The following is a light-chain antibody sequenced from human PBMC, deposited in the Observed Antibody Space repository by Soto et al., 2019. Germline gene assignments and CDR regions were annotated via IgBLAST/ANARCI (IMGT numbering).Light chain of an antibody. CDR1: SGHSSYV. J-gene: IGLJ3*02. V-gene: IGLV4-69*01. CDR3: QTWGTGIVV. CDR2: LNSDGSH. Sequence: QPVLTQSPSASASLGASVKLTCTLSSGHSSYVIAWHQQQPEKGPRFLMKLNSDGSHNKGGGIPDRFSGSSSGAERYLTISSLQSEDEADYYCQTWGTGIVVFGGGTKLTVL.